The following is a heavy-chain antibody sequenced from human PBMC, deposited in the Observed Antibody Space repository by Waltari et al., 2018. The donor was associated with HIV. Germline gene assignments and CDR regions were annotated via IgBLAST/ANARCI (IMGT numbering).Heavy chain of an antibody. CDR1: GFTFGSSA. J-gene: IGHJ6*02. Sequence: QVQVVESGGGVVQPGRSLRLSCAASGFTFGSSAMHWVRQAPGKGREWVAVIWYDGSNKYYADSVKGRFTISRDNSKNTLYLQMNSLRAEDTAVYYCAREGGSSGQRVRYYYYGMDVWGQGTTVTVSS. CDR2: IWYDGSNK. D-gene: IGHD3-22*01. CDR3: AREGGSSGQRVRYYYYGMDV. V-gene: IGHV3-33*01.